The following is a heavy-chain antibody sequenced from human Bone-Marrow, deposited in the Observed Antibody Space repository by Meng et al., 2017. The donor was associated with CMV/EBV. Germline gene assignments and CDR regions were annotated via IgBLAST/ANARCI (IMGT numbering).Heavy chain of an antibody. CDR2: INWNDDST. J-gene: IGHJ4*02. CDR3: ARDPLYSGSLFDY. Sequence: CAAFGFTFDDYGMSWVRQAPGKGLEWVSGINWNDDSTGYADSVKGRFTISRDNAKNSLYLQMNSLRAEDTALYYCARDPLYSGSLFDYWGQGTLVTVSS. D-gene: IGHD1-26*01. V-gene: IGHV3-20*04. CDR1: GFTFDDYG.